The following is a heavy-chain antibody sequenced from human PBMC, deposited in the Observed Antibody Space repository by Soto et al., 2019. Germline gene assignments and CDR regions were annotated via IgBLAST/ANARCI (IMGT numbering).Heavy chain of an antibody. CDR1: GYSFTSYW. Sequence: LGESLKISCKGSGYSFTSYWISWVRQMPGKGLEWMGRIDPSDSYTNYSPSFQGHVTISADKSISTAYLQWSSLKASDTAMYYCARAKYYYDSSGYYYVGAFDIWGQGTMVTVSS. V-gene: IGHV5-10-1*01. CDR2: IDPSDSYT. D-gene: IGHD3-22*01. J-gene: IGHJ3*02. CDR3: ARAKYYYDSSGYYYVGAFDI.